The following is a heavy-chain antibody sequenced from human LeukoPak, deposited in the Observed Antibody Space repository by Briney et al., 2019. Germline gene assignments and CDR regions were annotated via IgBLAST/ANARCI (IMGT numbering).Heavy chain of an antibody. CDR3: ERDVRGSVTSYFYYYMDV. J-gene: IGHJ6*03. CDR2: IKQDGSEK. V-gene: IGHV3-7*01. D-gene: IGHD5-18*01. Sequence: GGSLRLSCAASGFTFSSYWLSWVRQAPGKGLEWVANIKQDGSEKYSVDSVKGRFTISRDNAKNSLYLQMNSLRTEDTAVYYCERDVRGSVTSYFYYYMDVWGKGTTATVSS. CDR1: GFTFSSYW.